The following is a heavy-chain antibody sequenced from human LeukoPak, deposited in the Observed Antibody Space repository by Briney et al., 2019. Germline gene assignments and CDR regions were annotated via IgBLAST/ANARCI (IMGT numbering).Heavy chain of an antibody. D-gene: IGHD6-13*01. CDR3: AGLVPLDIAAAGLFDY. J-gene: IGHJ4*02. Sequence: SQTLSLTCTVSGGSISSGDYYWGWIRQPPGKGLEWIGSIYYSGSTYYNPSLKSRVTISVDTSKNQFSLKLSSVTAADTAVYYCAGLVPLDIAAAGLFDYWGQGTLVTVSS. CDR2: IYYSGST. CDR1: GGSISSGDYY. V-gene: IGHV4-39*07.